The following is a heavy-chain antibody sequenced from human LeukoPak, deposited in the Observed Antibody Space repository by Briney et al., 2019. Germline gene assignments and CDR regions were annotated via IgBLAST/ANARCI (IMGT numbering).Heavy chain of an antibody. CDR1: GFTFSSYA. CDR2: ISGSGGST. V-gene: IGHV3-23*01. D-gene: IGHD2-8*01. J-gene: IGHJ4*02. Sequence: GGSLRLSCAASGFTFSSYAVSWVRQAPGKGLEWVSAISGSGGSTYYADSVKGRFTISRDNSKNTLYLQMNSLRAEDTAVYYCATGILMRYYFDYWGQGTLVTVSS. CDR3: ATGILMRYYFDY.